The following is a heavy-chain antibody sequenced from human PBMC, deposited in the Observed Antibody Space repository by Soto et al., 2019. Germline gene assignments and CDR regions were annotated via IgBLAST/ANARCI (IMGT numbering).Heavy chain of an antibody. CDR1: GGSISRSTYY. J-gene: IGHJ5*02. D-gene: IGHD2-8*01. CDR2: IYYSGST. V-gene: IGHV4-39*07. CDR3: AREQICNVVKCSNWFDP. Sequence: SETLSLTCTVSGGSISRSTYYWGWIRQPPGKGLEWIGSIYYSGSTYYRPSLKSRVTISLDKSKNQFSLKLTSVTAADTAVYFCAREQICNVVKCSNWFDPWGQGTLVTVSS.